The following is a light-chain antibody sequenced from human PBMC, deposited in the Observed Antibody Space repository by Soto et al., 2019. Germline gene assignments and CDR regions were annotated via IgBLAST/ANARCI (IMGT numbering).Light chain of an antibody. Sequence: DIQMIPSPSSLSASVGDRVTITCRASQDISKFLNWYQQKPGKAPKLLIYAASRLQSGVPSRFSGSGSGTDFPLTINSLQPEDFATYFCQQTYLTPWTFGLGTNVEVK. CDR2: AAS. V-gene: IGKV1-39*01. CDR1: QDISKF. J-gene: IGKJ1*01. CDR3: QQTYLTPWT.